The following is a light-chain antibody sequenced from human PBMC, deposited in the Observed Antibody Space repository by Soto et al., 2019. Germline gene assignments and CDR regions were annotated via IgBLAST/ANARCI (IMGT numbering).Light chain of an antibody. J-gene: IGKJ5*01. CDR2: SAS. CDR1: QSISRY. V-gene: IGKV1-39*01. Sequence: DIQMTQSPLSLSASVGDRVTVTFRAGQSISRYLNWYQQRPGKAPKLLIYSASSLQTGVPSRFSGSGSGTDFTLTISSLQPEDFATYYCQQSCSTPTFGQGTRLETK. CDR3: QQSCSTPT.